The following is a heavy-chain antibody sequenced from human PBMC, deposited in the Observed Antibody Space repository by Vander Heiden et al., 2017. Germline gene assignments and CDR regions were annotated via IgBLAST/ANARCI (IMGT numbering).Heavy chain of an antibody. CDR2: IIPIFGTA. CDR3: ATVCYDYGDYCFDY. D-gene: IGHD4-17*01. V-gene: IGHV1-69*01. J-gene: IGHJ4*02. CDR1: GGTFSSYA. Sequence: QVQLVQSGAEVKKPGSSVKVSCKASGGTFSSYAISWVRQAPGQGLEWMGGIIPIFGTANYAQKVQGRVTITADESTSTAYMELSRMRSEDTAVYYCATVCYDYGDYCFDYWGQGTLVTVSS.